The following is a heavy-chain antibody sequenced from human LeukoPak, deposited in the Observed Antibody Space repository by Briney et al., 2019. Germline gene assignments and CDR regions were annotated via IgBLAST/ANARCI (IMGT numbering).Heavy chain of an antibody. CDR3: ARGASSGYRIDY. CDR2: ISPDGRST. D-gene: IGHD3-10*01. CDR1: GFTFRSYW. Sequence: GGSLRLSCAASGFTFRSYWMHWARQVPGKGLVWVSRISPDGRSTNYADSVKGRFTISRDNAKNTLHLQMNSLTGEDTALYYCARGASSGYRIDYWGQGTLVTVSS. J-gene: IGHJ4*02. V-gene: IGHV3-74*01.